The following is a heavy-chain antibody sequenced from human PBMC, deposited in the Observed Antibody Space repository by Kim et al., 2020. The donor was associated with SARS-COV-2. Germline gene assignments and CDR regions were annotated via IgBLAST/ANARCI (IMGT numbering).Heavy chain of an antibody. V-gene: IGHV4-59*13. CDR3: ARELREGGHYYFDS. CDR2: VSYSGST. J-gene: IGHJ4*02. D-gene: IGHD2-15*01. Sequence: SETLSLTCTVSADSNTIYYWSWIRQPPGKGLEWIGYVSYSGSTNYNPSLKSRVTILKDTSKSQFSLMLSSVTAADTAIYYCARELREGGHYYFDSWGQGSLVTVSA. CDR1: ADSNTIYY.